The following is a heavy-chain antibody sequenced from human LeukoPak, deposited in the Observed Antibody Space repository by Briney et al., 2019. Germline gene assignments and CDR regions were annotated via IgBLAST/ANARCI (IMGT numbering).Heavy chain of an antibody. V-gene: IGHV1-69*13. D-gene: IGHD1-7*01. CDR2: IVPILGPA. CDR1: GRNFMSDG. CDR3: ARGGVRGELQIYFEY. J-gene: IGHJ4*02. Sequence: SVKVSCKASGRNFMSDGISWVRQAPGQGLEWMGGIVPILGPATYAQKFQDGLTITADESTSTVYMELSSLKSEDTAVYYFARGGVRGELQIYFEYWGQGTLVTVSS.